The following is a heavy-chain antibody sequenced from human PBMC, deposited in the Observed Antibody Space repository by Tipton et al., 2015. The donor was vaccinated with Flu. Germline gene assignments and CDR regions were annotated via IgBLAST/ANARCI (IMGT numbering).Heavy chain of an antibody. CDR3: ARLSYYDVDLKNFYFDY. CDR2: IYPSGTT. D-gene: IGHD3-10*02. J-gene: IGHJ4*02. V-gene: IGHV4-39*01. Sequence: TLSLTCTVSGDSVSRGFYYWNWIRQPPGKRLELIGSIYPSGTTYYNPSLKSRVTISVDTSKSQFSLKLRSVTAADTAVYYCARLSYYDVDLKNFYFDYWGQGALVTVSS. CDR1: GDSVSRGFYY.